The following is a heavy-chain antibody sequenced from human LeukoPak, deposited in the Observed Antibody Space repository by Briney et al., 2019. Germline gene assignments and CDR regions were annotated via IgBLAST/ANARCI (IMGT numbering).Heavy chain of an antibody. V-gene: IGHV3-11*01. CDR2: ISSSGSTI. Sequence: PGGSLRLSCAASGFTFSDYYMSWLRQAPGKGLEWVSYISSSGSTIYYADSVKGRFTISRDNAKNSLYLQMNSLRAEDTAVYYCARDSPMVTIFGVVIKDYYGMDVWGQGTTVTVSS. CDR3: ARDSPMVTIFGVVIKDYYGMDV. CDR1: GFTFSDYY. D-gene: IGHD3-3*01. J-gene: IGHJ6*02.